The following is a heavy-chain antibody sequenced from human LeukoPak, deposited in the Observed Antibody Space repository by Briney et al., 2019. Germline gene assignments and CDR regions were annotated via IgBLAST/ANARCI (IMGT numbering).Heavy chain of an antibody. CDR1: GYTFTGYY. D-gene: IGHD3-3*01. CDR2: INPNSGGT. Sequence: ASVKVSCKASGYTFTGYYMHWVRQAPGQGLEWMGWINPNSGGTNYAQKFQGRVTVTRDTSISTAYMELSRLRSDDTAVYYCAREGFGVVIMANAFDIWGQGTMVTVSS. J-gene: IGHJ3*02. CDR3: AREGFGVVIMANAFDI. V-gene: IGHV1-2*02.